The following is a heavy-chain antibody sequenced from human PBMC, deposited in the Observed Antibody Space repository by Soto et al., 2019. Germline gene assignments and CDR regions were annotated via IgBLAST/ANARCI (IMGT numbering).Heavy chain of an antibody. V-gene: IGHV3-23*01. CDR3: AKNSGWCYS. J-gene: IGHJ5*01. CDR1: GFTFGSND. D-gene: IGHD3-10*01. Sequence: GSLRLSCAASGFTFGSNDMTWVRQAPGKGLEWVSTIDGSGATTYYADFVEGRFTVSRDNSKNTVYVQMNNLRADDTALYSCAKNSGWCYSCGQGTQV. CDR2: IDGSGATT.